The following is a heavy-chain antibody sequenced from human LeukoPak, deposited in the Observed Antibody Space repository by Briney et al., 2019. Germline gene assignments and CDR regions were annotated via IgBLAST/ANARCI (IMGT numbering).Heavy chain of an antibody. Sequence: GGSLRLSCAVAGFTFSGFWMSWSRQAPGKGLEWVASINSDGSEGYYADVVKGRFTISRDNAKNSLYLQINSLRAEDTAVYYCARSSYSSSSSVWGQGTMVTVSS. CDR3: ARSSYSSSSSV. J-gene: IGHJ3*01. CDR1: GFTFSGFW. D-gene: IGHD6-6*01. V-gene: IGHV3-7*03. CDR2: INSDGSEG.